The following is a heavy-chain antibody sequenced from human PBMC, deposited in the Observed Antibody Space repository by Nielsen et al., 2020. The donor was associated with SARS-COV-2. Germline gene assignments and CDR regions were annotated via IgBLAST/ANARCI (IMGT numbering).Heavy chain of an antibody. CDR3: ASWYIPGSKRSYYYYYMDV. CDR1: GGSISSSNW. Sequence: SETLSLTCAVSGGSISSSNWWSWVRQPPGKGLEWIGEIYHSGSTNYNPSLKSRVTISVDKSKNQFSLKLSSVTAADTAVYYCASWYIPGSKRSYYYYYMDVWGKGTTVTVSS. CDR2: IYHSGST. J-gene: IGHJ6*03. D-gene: IGHD6-13*01. V-gene: IGHV4-4*02.